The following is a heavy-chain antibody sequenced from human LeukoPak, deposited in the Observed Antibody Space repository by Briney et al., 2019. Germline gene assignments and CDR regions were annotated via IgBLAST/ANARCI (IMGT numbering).Heavy chain of an antibody. CDR1: GFTFSSYG. Sequence: GGSLRLSCAASGFTFSSYGMHWVRQAPGKGQEWVAVISYDGSNKYYADSVKGRFTISRDNSKNTLYLQMNSLRAEDTAVYYCAKDFTDDAFDIWGQGTMVTVSS. CDR2: ISYDGSNK. V-gene: IGHV3-30*18. J-gene: IGHJ3*02. CDR3: AKDFTDDAFDI.